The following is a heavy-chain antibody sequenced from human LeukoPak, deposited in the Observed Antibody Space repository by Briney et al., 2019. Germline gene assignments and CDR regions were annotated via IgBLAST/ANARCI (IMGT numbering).Heavy chain of an antibody. CDR1: GYTFTGHY. V-gene: IGHV1-2*06. CDR3: ARDESSSFDY. CDR2: INPNSGGT. Sequence: ASVKVSCKASGYTFTGHYMHWVRPAPGQGLEWMGRINPNSGGTNYAQKFQDRVTMTRDTSISTAYMELSRLRSDDTAVYYCARDESSSFDYWGQGTLVTVSS. J-gene: IGHJ4*02. D-gene: IGHD6-6*01.